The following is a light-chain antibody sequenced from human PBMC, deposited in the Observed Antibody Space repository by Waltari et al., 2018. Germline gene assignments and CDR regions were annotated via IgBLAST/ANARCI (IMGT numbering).Light chain of an antibody. Sequence: QSALPQPASVSGSPGQSIPISCIGNTSDVGSYNYVSWYQQHPGTAPKLIIYDVTKWPSGVSNRFSGSKSGNTASLTISGLQAEDEADYYCCSHAGSTTFVVFGGGTKLTVL. CDR3: CSHAGSTTFVV. CDR2: DVT. CDR1: TSDVGSYNY. J-gene: IGLJ2*01. V-gene: IGLV2-23*02.